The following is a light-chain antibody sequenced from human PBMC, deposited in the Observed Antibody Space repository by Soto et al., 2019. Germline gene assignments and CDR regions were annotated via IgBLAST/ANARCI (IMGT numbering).Light chain of an antibody. CDR3: QEFDDLPLT. CDR2: DAS. CDR1: QDISNY. J-gene: IGKJ4*01. Sequence: IQMTQSPSSLSASVGDRVTITCQASQDISNYLNWYQQKPGKAPNLLIYDASNLEAEVTSRFNGSGYGTAFSFTISSLQPEDIGTYYCQEFDDLPLTFGGGTKVEIK. V-gene: IGKV1-33*01.